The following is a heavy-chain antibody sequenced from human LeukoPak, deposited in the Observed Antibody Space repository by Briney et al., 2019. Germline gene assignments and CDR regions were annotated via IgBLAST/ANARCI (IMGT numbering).Heavy chain of an antibody. D-gene: IGHD1-26*01. CDR3: ARAYYPEGWFDP. CDR2: IYHSGST. V-gene: IGHV4-4*02. Sequence: SETLSLTCAVSGGSISSSNWWSWVRQPPGKGLEWIGEIYHSGSTNYNPSLKSRVTISVDKSKNQFSLELSSVTAADTAVYYCARAYYPEGWFDPWGQGTLVTVSS. CDR1: GGSISSSNW. J-gene: IGHJ5*02.